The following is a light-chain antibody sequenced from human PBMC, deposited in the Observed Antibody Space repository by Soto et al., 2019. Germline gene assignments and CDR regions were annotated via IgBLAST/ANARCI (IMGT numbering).Light chain of an antibody. J-gene: IGLJ3*02. CDR3: SSYAGRDIWV. CDR2: EVT. CDR1: SVDINY. V-gene: IGLV2-8*01. Sequence: QSALTQPPSASGSRGQSVTISCTGTSVDINYVSWFQQHPGKAPKLIICEVTKRPSGVPDRFSGSKSGNTASLTVSGLKDDDEADHYCSSYAGRDIWVFGGGTKLTVL.